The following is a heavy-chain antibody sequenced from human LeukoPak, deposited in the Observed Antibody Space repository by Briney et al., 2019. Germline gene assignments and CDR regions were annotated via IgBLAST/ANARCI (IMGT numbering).Heavy chain of an antibody. Sequence: SVKVSCKASGGTFSSYAISWVRQAPGQGLEWMGGIIPIFGTANYAQKFQGRVTITADESTSTAYMELSSLRSEDTDVYYCVTFYDSSGYYYSYFQHWGQGTLVTVSS. CDR1: GGTFSSYA. J-gene: IGHJ1*01. V-gene: IGHV1-69*13. CDR2: IIPIFGTA. D-gene: IGHD3-22*01. CDR3: VTFYDSSGYYYSYFQH.